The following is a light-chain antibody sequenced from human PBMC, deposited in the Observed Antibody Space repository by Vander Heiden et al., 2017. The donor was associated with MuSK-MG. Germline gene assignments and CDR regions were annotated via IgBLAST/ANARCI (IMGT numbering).Light chain of an antibody. V-gene: IGKV1-5*03. CDR1: QTINTW. Sequence: DIQMTQSPSTLSAFVGDRVTITCRASQTINTWLAWYQQKPGKAPKLLIYKASNLETGVPSRFSGSGSGTEFILTIRSLQPDDFATYYCQQYNSYSHYSFGQGTKLEIK. CDR2: KAS. J-gene: IGKJ2*03. CDR3: QQYNSYSHYS.